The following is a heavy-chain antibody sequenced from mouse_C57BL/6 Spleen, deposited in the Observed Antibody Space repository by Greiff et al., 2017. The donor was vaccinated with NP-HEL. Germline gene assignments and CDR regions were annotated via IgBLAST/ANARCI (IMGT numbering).Heavy chain of an antibody. CDR3: ARRLGQGFAY. V-gene: IGHV5-12*01. CDR1: GFTFSDYY. D-gene: IGHD4-1*01. Sequence: EVQRVESGGGLVQPGGSLKLSCAASGFTFSDYYMYWVRQTPEKRLEWVAYISNGGGSTYYPDTVKGRFTISRDNAKNTLYLQMSRLKSEDTAMYYCARRLGQGFAYWGQGTLVTVSA. CDR2: ISNGGGST. J-gene: IGHJ3*01.